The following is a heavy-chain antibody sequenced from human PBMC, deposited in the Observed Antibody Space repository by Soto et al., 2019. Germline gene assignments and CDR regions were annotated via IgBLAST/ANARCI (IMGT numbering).Heavy chain of an antibody. CDR3: ARDVGCSSTSCPPGWFDP. V-gene: IGHV3-21*01. Sequence: GGSLRLSCAASGFTFSSYSMNWVRQAPGKGLEWVSSISSSSSYIYYADSVKGRFTISRDNAKNSLYLQMNSLRAEDTAVYYCARDVGCSSTSCPPGWFDPWGQGTLVTVSS. J-gene: IGHJ5*02. D-gene: IGHD2-2*01. CDR1: GFTFSSYS. CDR2: ISSSSSYI.